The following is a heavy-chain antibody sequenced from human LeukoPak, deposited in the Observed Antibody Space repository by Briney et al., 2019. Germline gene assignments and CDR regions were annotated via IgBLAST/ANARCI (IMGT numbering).Heavy chain of an antibody. Sequence: GGSLRLSCAASGFTFSSYWMSWVRQALGKGLEWVANIKQDGSEKYYVDSVKGRFTISRDNAKNSLYLQMNSLRAEDTAVYYCARDKYYYDSSGYYGTNGGFDYWGQGTLVTVSS. CDR3: ARDKYYYDSSGYYGTNGGFDY. J-gene: IGHJ4*02. CDR2: IKQDGSEK. V-gene: IGHV3-7*01. CDR1: GFTFSSYW. D-gene: IGHD3-22*01.